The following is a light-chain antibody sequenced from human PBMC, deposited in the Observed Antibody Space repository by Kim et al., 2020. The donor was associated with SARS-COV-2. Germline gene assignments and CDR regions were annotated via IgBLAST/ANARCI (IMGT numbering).Light chain of an antibody. J-gene: IGKJ3*01. CDR1: QSISSH. CDR3: QQSYITPFG. Sequence: DIQMTQSPSSLSASVGDRVTITCRTTQSISSHLNWYQQKPGRAPKLLISAASTLQGGVPSRFSGSGSETDFTLTISSLQPEDFATYFFQQSYITPFGFGPRTKVD. V-gene: IGKV1-39*01. CDR2: AAS.